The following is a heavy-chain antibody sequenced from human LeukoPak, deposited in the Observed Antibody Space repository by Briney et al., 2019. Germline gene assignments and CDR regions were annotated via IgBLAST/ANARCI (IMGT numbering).Heavy chain of an antibody. CDR2: IYSGGST. J-gene: IGHJ4*02. V-gene: IGHV3-66*01. Sequence: GGSLRLSCAASGFTVSSNYMSWVRQAPGKGLEWVSVIYSGGSTYYADSVKGRFTISRDNSKNTLYLQMNSLRAEDTAVYYCARDCSGGSCYSDYWGQGTLVTVSS. D-gene: IGHD2-15*01. CDR1: GFTVSSNY. CDR3: ARDCSGGSCYSDY.